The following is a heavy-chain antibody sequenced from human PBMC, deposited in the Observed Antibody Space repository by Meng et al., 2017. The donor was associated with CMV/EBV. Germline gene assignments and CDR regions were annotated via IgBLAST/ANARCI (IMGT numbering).Heavy chain of an antibody. D-gene: IGHD1-26*01. Sequence: SETLSLTCTVSGGSISSSYWGWIRQPPGKGLEWIGCMYYSERNDYNPSLRNDYNPSLKSRVTISVDTSKNQFSLKLSSVTAADTAVYYCVSRGAGPSAVVFDIWGQGTLVTVSS. CDR1: GGSISSSY. J-gene: IGHJ3*02. V-gene: IGHV4-59*01. CDR3: VSRGAGPSAVVFDI. CDR2: MYYSERNDYNPSLRN.